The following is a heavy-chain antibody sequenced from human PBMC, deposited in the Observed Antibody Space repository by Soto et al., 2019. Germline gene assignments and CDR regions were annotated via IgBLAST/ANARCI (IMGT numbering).Heavy chain of an antibody. CDR1: GFTFSSHG. V-gene: IGHV3-30*18. D-gene: IGHD4-4*01. J-gene: IGHJ4*02. Sequence: GGSLRLSCAASGFTFSSHGMHWVRQAPGKGLEWVSVISYDGSNEYYADSVKGRFTISRDNSKNTLYLQMNSLRAEDTVVYYCAKSYSNYEPYYFDYWGQGTLVTVSS. CDR2: ISYDGSNE. CDR3: AKSYSNYEPYYFDY.